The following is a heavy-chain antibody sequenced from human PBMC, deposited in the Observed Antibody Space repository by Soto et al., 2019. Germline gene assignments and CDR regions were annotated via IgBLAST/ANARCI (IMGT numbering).Heavy chain of an antibody. D-gene: IGHD2-21*02. Sequence: LRLSCAASGFTFSNYAMSWVRRAPGKGLEWVSVISGGGVITYHADPVKGRFAISRDNSKNTLFLQMNSLRAEDTALYYCAKDLGDTSPVGFDYWGQGTLVTVS. J-gene: IGHJ4*02. V-gene: IGHV3-23*01. CDR1: GFTFSNYA. CDR3: AKDLGDTSPVGFDY. CDR2: ISGGGVIT.